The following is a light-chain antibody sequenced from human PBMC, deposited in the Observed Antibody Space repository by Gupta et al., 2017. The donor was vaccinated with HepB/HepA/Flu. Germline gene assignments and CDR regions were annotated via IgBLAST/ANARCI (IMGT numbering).Light chain of an antibody. J-gene: IGKJ5*01. V-gene: IGKV1-9*01. Sequence: DIQLTQSPSFLSASVGDRVTITCRASQDINSYLSWYQQKPGKAPNLLIYTASTLQGGVPSRFSGSGSGTEFTLTISSLQPEDFATYYCQQFNSYPITFGQGTRLDIK. CDR1: QDINSY. CDR2: TAS. CDR3: QQFNSYPIT.